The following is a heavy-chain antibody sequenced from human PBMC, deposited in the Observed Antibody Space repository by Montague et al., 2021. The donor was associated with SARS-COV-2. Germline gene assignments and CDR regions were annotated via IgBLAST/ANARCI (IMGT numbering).Heavy chain of an antibody. D-gene: IGHD3-3*01. Sequence: SETLSLTCTVSGGSISSYYWSWIRQPPGKGLEWIGYIYYSGSTNYNPSLKSRVTISVDTSKNQFSLKLSSVTAADTAVYYCAGTSFDFWSGFIPYYYMDAWGKGTTVTVSS. CDR1: GGSISSYY. J-gene: IGHJ6*03. V-gene: IGHV4-59*01. CDR2: IYYSGST. CDR3: AGTSFDFWSGFIPYYYMDA.